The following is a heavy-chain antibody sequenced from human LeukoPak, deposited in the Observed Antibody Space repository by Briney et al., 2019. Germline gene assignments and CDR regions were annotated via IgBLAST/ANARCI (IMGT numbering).Heavy chain of an antibody. D-gene: IGHD5-24*01. J-gene: IGHJ4*02. CDR3: AREEMATGGVDY. Sequence: ASVKVSCKASGYTFTSYYMHWVRQAPGQGLEWMGIINPSGGSTSYAQKFQGRVTMTRDTSTSTVYMELSSLRSENTAVYYCAREEMATGGVDYWGQGTLVTVSS. CDR2: INPSGGST. V-gene: IGHV1-46*01. CDR1: GYTFTSYY.